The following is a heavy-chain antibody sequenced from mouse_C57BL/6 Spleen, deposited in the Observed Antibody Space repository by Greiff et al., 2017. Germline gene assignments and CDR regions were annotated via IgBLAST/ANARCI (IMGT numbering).Heavy chain of an antibody. CDR1: GYTFTSYW. D-gene: IGHD1-1*02. CDR2: IHPNSGST. V-gene: IGHV1-64*01. CDR3: ARRGGSYVWDAMDY. J-gene: IGHJ4*01. Sequence: QVQLQQPGAELVKPGASVKLSCKASGYTFTSYWMHWVKQRPGQGLEWIGMIHPNSGSTNYNEKFKSKATLTVDKSSSTAYMQRSSLTSEDSAVYYCARRGGSYVWDAMDYWGQGTSVTVSS.